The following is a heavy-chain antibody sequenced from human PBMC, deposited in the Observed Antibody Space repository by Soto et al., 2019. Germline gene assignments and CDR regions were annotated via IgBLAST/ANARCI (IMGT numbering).Heavy chain of an antibody. CDR2: INANNGFT. D-gene: IGHD1-26*01. V-gene: IGHV1-2*02. Sequence: QVQLVQSGAEVKKPGASVKVSCKASGYTFTDYYIHWVRQAPGQGLEWIGWINANNGFTDYAQKFQDRFTMTRDTSISTAYMEVNSLRSDDTALYYCARDHRTGSYSVWGQGTLVTVSS. CDR3: ARDHRTGSYSV. CDR1: GYTFTDYY. J-gene: IGHJ4*02.